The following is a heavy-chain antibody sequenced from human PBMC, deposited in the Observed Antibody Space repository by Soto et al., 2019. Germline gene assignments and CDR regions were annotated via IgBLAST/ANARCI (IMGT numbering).Heavy chain of an antibody. CDR3: AKDEVAAAGTVDY. J-gene: IGHJ4*02. V-gene: IGHV3-30*18. CDR2: ISYDGSNK. Sequence: PGGSLRLSCAASGFTFSSYGMHWVRQAPGKGLEWVAVISYDGSNKYYADSVKGRFTISRDNSKNTLYLQMNSLRAEDTAVYYCAKDEVAAAGTVDYWGQGTLVTVSS. D-gene: IGHD6-13*01. CDR1: GFTFSSYG.